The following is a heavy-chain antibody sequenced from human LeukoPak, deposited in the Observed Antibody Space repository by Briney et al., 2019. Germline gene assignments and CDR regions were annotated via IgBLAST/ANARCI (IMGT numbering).Heavy chain of an antibody. V-gene: IGHV3-53*01. CDR1: GFTFSSYG. J-gene: IGHJ3*02. CDR2: IYSDGRT. CDR3: ARGLFLSGYLDAFDI. Sequence: GGSLRLSCVASGFTFSSYGMYWVRQAPGKGLEWVSLIYSDGRTYYADSVKGRCTISRDNSKNTLYLQMNSLRVEDTAVYYCARGLFLSGYLDAFDIWGQGTVVTVSS. D-gene: IGHD3-22*01.